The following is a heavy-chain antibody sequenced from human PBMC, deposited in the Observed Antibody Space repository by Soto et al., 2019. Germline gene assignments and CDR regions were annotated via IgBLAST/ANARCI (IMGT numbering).Heavy chain of an antibody. D-gene: IGHD1-26*01. CDR3: AKDVEVGAPTSPVDY. CDR1: GFTFSSYG. J-gene: IGHJ4*02. V-gene: IGHV3-30*18. Sequence: GGSLRLSCAASGFTFSSYGMHWVRQAPGKGLEWVAVISYDGSNKYYADSVKGRFTISRDNSKNTLYLQMNSLRAEDTAVYYCAKDVEVGAPTSPVDYWGQGTLVTVSS. CDR2: ISYDGSNK.